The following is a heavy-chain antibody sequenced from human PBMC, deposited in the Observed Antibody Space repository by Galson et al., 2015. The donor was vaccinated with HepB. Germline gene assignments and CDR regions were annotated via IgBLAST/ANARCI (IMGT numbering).Heavy chain of an antibody. D-gene: IGHD3-22*01. CDR3: AGGHYSV. CDR1: GFPFSNYW. J-gene: IGHJ4*02. Sequence: SLRLSCAASGFPFSNYWMNWVRQAPGKGLEWVANIKNDGGEKNYVDSVKGRFIISRDNAQNSVYLQMNSLRGEDTAVYYCAGGHYSVWGQGTQVTVSS. CDR2: IKNDGGEK. V-gene: IGHV3-7*01.